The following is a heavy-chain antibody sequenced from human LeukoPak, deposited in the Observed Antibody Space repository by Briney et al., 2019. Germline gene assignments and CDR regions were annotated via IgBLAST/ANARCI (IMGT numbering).Heavy chain of an antibody. Sequence: PSETLSLTCTVSGGSISSYYWSWIRHPPGNGLEWIGYIYYSGSTNYNPSLKSRVTISVDTSKNQFSLKLSSVTAADTAVYYCARVRPDYDFWSGYYTRYYYYGMDVWGQGTTVTVSS. CDR2: IYYSGST. V-gene: IGHV4-59*01. J-gene: IGHJ6*02. CDR1: GGSISSYY. CDR3: ARVRPDYDFWSGYYTRYYYYGMDV. D-gene: IGHD3-3*01.